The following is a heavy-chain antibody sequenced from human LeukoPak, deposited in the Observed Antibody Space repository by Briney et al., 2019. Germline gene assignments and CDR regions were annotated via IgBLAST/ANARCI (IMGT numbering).Heavy chain of an antibody. CDR1: GFTFSSYA. D-gene: IGHD3-22*01. CDR2: ITNNGTTI. CDR3: GRDIAYDSSGYYSPHFDY. Sequence: GGSLRPSCAASGFTFSSYAMNWVRQAPGKGLEWVSYITNNGTTIYYADSVKGRFTISRDNAENSLYLQMNSLRAEDTAIYYCGRDIAYDSSGYYSPHFDYWGQGTLVTVSS. V-gene: IGHV3-48*03. J-gene: IGHJ4*02.